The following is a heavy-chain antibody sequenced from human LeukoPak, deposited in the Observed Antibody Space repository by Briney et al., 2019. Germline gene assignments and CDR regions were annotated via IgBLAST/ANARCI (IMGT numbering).Heavy chain of an antibody. J-gene: IGHJ4*02. CDR3: ARGHADSSGSWYGRFDY. CDR1: GFTVSNTF. Sequence: GGSLRLSCAASGFTVSNTFMSWVRHSPGKGLEWVSVIYSGGNTYYADSVKGRFTISRDNSKNTLYLQMNSLRAEDTAVFYCARGHADSSGSWYGRFDYWGQGTLVTVSS. V-gene: IGHV3-53*01. D-gene: IGHD6-13*01. CDR2: IYSGGNT.